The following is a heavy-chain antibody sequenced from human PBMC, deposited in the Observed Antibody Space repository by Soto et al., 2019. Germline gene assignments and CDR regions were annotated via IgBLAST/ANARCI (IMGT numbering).Heavy chain of an antibody. CDR3: ARSYSSSRRQYDY. J-gene: IGHJ4*02. CDR1: GYSFTSYW. D-gene: IGHD6-6*01. Sequence: GESLKISCEGSGYSFTSYWIDWVRQMPGKGLEWMGIIFPGDSDTRYSPSFEGQVTISADKSISTAYLQWSSLKASDTAMYFCARSYSSSRRQYDYWGQGTLVTVSS. CDR2: IFPGDSDT. V-gene: IGHV5-51*01.